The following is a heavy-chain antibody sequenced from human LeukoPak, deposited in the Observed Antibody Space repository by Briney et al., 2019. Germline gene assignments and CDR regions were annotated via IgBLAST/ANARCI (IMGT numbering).Heavy chain of an antibody. V-gene: IGHV4-59*01. CDR2: IYYSGST. D-gene: IGHD4-17*01. CDR1: GGSISSYY. J-gene: IGHJ4*02. CDR3: ARGRTTVTPFDY. Sequence: PSETLSLTRTVSGGSISSYYWSWIRQPPGKGLEWIGYIYYSGSTNYNPSLKSRVTISVDTSKNQFSLKLSSVTAADTAVYYCARGRTTVTPFDYWGQGTLVTVSS.